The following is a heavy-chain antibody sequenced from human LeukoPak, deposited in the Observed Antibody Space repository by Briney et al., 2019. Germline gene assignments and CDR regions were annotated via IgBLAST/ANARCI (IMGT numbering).Heavy chain of an antibody. Sequence: GGSLRLSCAASGFTFSSYSMNWVRQAPGKGLEWVSSISSSSSYIYYADSVKGRFAISRDNAKNSLYLQMNSLRAEDTAVYYCAGVEMATNAFDIWGQGTMVTVSS. CDR1: GFTFSSYS. CDR3: AGVEMATNAFDI. D-gene: IGHD5-24*01. J-gene: IGHJ3*02. CDR2: ISSSSSYI. V-gene: IGHV3-21*01.